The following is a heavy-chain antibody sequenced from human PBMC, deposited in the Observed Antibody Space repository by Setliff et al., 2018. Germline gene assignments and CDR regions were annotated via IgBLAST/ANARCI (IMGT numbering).Heavy chain of an antibody. Sequence: SETLSLTCAVYGGSFSGYYWSRIRQPPGKGLEWIGEINHSGSTNYNPSLKSRVTISVDTSKNQFSLKLSSVTAADTAVYYCARGPNSSGYSDAFDIWGQGTMVTVSS. CDR1: GGSFSGYY. V-gene: IGHV4-34*01. CDR2: INHSGST. CDR3: ARGPNSSGYSDAFDI. J-gene: IGHJ3*02. D-gene: IGHD3-22*01.